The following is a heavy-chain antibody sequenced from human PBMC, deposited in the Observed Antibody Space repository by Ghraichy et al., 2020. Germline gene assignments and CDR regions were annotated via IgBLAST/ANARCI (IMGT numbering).Heavy chain of an antibody. Sequence: GGSLRLSCVASGTTFSRYGMHWVRQAPGKGLEWVAIISSDGDTQYYGDSVRGRFTISRDNSQNTVFLQMKSLRLEDAALYYCAKGCAGGTNCFYTDYWGRGTQVTVSS. CDR2: ISSDGDTQ. V-gene: IGHV3-30*18. CDR3: AKGCAGGTNCFYTDY. D-gene: IGHD2-8*02. J-gene: IGHJ4*02. CDR1: GTTFSRYG.